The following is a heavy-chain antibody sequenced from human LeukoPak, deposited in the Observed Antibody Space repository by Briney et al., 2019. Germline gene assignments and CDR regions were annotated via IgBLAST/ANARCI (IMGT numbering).Heavy chain of an antibody. CDR2: ISAYNGNT. CDR3: ARVWLGLFVVVVAATSFDY. D-gene: IGHD2-15*01. CDR1: GYTFTSYG. Sequence: ASVKVSCKASGYTFTSYGISWVRQAPGQGLEWMGWISAYNGNTNYAQKLQGRVTMTTDTSTSTAYMELRSLRSDDTAVCYCARVWLGLFVVVVAATSFDYWGQGTLVTVSS. V-gene: IGHV1-18*01. J-gene: IGHJ4*02.